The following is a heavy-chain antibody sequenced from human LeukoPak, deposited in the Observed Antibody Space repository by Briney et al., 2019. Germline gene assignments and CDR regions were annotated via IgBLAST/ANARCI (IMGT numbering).Heavy chain of an antibody. J-gene: IGHJ5*02. V-gene: IGHV3-74*01. CDR3: AREDSGSIGWFDP. D-gene: IGHD1-26*01. Sequence: GGSLRLSCAASGFTFRSHWMHWVRQAPGKGLVWASRINGDGSITTYADSVKGRFTISRDNAKNTLYLQMNSLRAEDTAVYYCAREDSGSIGWFDPWGQGTLVTVSS. CDR2: INGDGSIT. CDR1: GFTFRSHW.